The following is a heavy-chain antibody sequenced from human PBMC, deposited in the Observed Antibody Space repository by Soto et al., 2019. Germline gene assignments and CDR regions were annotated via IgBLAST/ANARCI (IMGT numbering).Heavy chain of an antibody. D-gene: IGHD5-12*01. V-gene: IGHV3-30-3*01. CDR2: ISYDGSNK. CDR3: ARAWLRRGDSSDY. CDR1: GFTFSSYA. J-gene: IGHJ4*02. Sequence: QVQLVESGGGVVQPGRSLRLSCAASGFTFSSYAMHWVRQAPGKGLEWVAVISYDGSNKYYADSVKGRFTISRDTSKNTLYLQMNSLRAEDTAVYYCARAWLRRGDSSDYWGQGTLVTVSS.